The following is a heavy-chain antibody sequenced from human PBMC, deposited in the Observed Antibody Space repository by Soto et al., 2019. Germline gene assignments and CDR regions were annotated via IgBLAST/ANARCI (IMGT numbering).Heavy chain of an antibody. V-gene: IGHV6-1*01. CDR2: TYYRSKWYN. CDR1: GDSVSSNTAA. Sequence: SQTLSLTCAISGDSVSSNTAAWNWIRQSPSRGLEWLGRTYYRSKWYNDYAISVKSRITINPDTSKNQFSLQLNSVTPEDTALYYCVRDVGFDFDYWGQGTLVTVSS. D-gene: IGHD1-26*01. J-gene: IGHJ4*02. CDR3: VRDVGFDFDY.